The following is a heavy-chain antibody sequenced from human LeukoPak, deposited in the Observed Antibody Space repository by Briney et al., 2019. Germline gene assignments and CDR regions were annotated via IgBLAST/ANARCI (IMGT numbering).Heavy chain of an antibody. D-gene: IGHD3-16*01. CDR3: ARGGVRGTVAGVIQQFDP. J-gene: IGHJ5*02. CDR2: IIPIFGTA. CDR1: GGTFSSYA. V-gene: IGHV1-69*13. Sequence: ASVKVSCKASGGTFSSYAISWVRQAPGPGLEWMGGIIPIFGTANYAQKFQGRVTITADESTSTAYMELSSLRSEDTAVYYCARGGVRGTVAGVIQQFDPWGQGTLVTVSS.